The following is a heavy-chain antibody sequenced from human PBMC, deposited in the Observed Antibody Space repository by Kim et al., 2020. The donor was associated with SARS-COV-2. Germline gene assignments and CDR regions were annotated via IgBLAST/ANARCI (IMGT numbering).Heavy chain of an antibody. V-gene: IGHV3-13*01. CDR1: GFSFSTYD. J-gene: IGHJ6*02. D-gene: IGHD2-15*01. CDR3: ARCRGGSCAYYGLDV. Sequence: GGSLRLSCAASGFSFSTYDMHWVRQATGKGLVWVSGIGVAGDTYYSGSVKGRFIIYRENAMNSLYLHMNGLRAGDTALYYCARCRGGSCAYYGLDVWGQGTAVTASS. CDR2: IGVAGDT.